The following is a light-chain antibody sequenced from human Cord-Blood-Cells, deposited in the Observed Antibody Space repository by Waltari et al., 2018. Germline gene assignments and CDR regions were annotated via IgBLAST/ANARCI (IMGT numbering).Light chain of an antibody. CDR1: SSYVRSYNL. J-gene: IGLJ1*01. V-gene: IGLV2-23*02. Sequence: QSALAQPATVSGFPGQSIPISCPGTSSYVRSYNLVSWYQQHPGKAPKLIIYEVSTRPSGVSNRFSGSKSGNTASLTISGLQDEDEADYYCCSYAGSSTPYVFGTGTKVTVL. CDR2: EVS. CDR3: CSYAGSSTPYV.